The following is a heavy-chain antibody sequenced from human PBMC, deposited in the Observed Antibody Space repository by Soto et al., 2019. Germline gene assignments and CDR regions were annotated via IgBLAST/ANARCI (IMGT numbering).Heavy chain of an antibody. V-gene: IGHV3-30-3*02. D-gene: IGHD1-1*01. Sequence: QVQVVESGGGVVQPGRSLRLSCAASGFTFSSHAMHWVRQAPGKGLEWVAFISYDGSNQHYADSVKGRFTISRDNSENTLYVQMNSLRSEDTDIYSCAKYLGAWNFDYWGQRTLVAVSS. CDR3: AKYLGAWNFDY. J-gene: IGHJ4*02. CDR1: GFTFSSHA. CDR2: ISYDGSNQ.